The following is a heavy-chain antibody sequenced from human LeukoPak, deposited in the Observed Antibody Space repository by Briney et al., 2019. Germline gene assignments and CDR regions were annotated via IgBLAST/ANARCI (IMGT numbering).Heavy chain of an antibody. CDR2: IGTAGDT. CDR3: ARDRLELDYYYGMDV. Sequence: GGSLRLSCAASGFTFSSYDMHWVRQATGKGLEWVSAIGTAGDTYYPGSVKGRFTISRENAKNSLYLQMNSLRAEDTAVYYCARDRLELDYYYGMDVWGQGTTVTVSS. D-gene: IGHD1-7*01. CDR1: GFTFSSYD. J-gene: IGHJ6*02. V-gene: IGHV3-13*01.